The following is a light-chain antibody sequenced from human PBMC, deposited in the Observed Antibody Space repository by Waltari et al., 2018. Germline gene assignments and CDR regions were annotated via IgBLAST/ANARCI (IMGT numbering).Light chain of an antibody. CDR1: VLAKKY. Sequence: SYELTQPSSVSVSPGQTARITCSGDVLAKKYARWFQQKPGRAPVLVIYKASERPSGIPERFSGSSSGTTVTVTISGAQVEDEADYYCYSAADNNRVFGGGTKLTVL. J-gene: IGLJ3*02. CDR3: YSAADNNRV. V-gene: IGLV3-27*01. CDR2: KAS.